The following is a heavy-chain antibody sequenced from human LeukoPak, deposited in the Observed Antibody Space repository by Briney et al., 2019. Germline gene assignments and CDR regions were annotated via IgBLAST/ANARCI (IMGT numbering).Heavy chain of an antibody. J-gene: IGHJ4*02. Sequence: GGSLRLSCAASGFTFSHYEVIWVRQAPGRGLEWVSYINVGGSVTNYADSMKGRFTMSRDDAKKSVYLQLNSLRADDTAIYFCAKDSDTPGCFDYWGQGTPVTVSS. V-gene: IGHV3-48*03. D-gene: IGHD2-2*02. CDR1: GFTFSHYE. CDR2: INVGGSVT. CDR3: AKDSDTPGCFDY.